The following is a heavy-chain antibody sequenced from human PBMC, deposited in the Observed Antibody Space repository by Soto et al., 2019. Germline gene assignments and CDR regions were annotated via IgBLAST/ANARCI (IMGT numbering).Heavy chain of an antibody. V-gene: IGHV3-23*01. J-gene: IGHJ4*02. D-gene: IGHD2-2*01. CDR2: ISGSGDNT. Sequence: EVQLLESGGRLVQPGGSLRLSCAASGFIFSTDALNWVRQAPGKGLEWVSGISGSGDNTYYADSVKGRFTISRDNSKNTLYLQMNYVRVEDTAVYYCAKSPRRGYEPPWDHWGQGTLVTVSS. CDR3: AKSPRRGYEPPWDH. CDR1: GFIFSTDA.